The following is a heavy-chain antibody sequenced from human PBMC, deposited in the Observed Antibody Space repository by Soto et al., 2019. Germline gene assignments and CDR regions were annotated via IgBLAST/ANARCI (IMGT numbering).Heavy chain of an antibody. D-gene: IGHD4-17*01. V-gene: IGHV1-18*01. J-gene: IGHJ4*02. CDR2: ISPNSGAT. CDR3: VRERWTNYGPQNFFDF. Sequence: QVQLVQSEGEVKQPGASVKLSCKASGYRFTSLGISWVRQAPGQGLEWMGWISPNSGATRYAQNLQGRVTMTTETSTTTAYLELRSLTSDDTARYYCVRERWTNYGPQNFFDFWGLGALVTVSS. CDR1: GYRFTSLG.